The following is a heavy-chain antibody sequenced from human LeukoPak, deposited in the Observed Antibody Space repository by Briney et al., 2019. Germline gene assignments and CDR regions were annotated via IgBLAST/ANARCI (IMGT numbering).Heavy chain of an antibody. CDR3: AIWPVPSGPRGLFDN. J-gene: IGHJ3*02. D-gene: IGHD3-10*01. Sequence: GESLKISCPGSRYRFTVYCMGWVRQVSGRGLEWMGIIYPADSDTRYSPSFQGLVTISADKSINTAYLQWSSLKASDSAIYYCAIWPVPSGPRGLFDNWGQGTKVAVFS. V-gene: IGHV5-51*01. CDR2: IYPADSDT. CDR1: RYRFTVYC.